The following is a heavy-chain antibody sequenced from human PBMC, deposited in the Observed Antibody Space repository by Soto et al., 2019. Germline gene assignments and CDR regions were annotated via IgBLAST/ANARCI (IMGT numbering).Heavy chain of an antibody. J-gene: IGHJ6*03. V-gene: IGHV4-59*01. Sequence: SETLSLTCTVSGGSISSYYWSWIRQPPGKGLEWIGYIYYSGSTNYNPSLKSRVTISVDTSKNQFSLKLSSVTAADTAVYYCARSPGAPKKGYYYYYMDVWGKGTTVTVSS. D-gene: IGHD3-10*01. CDR1: GGSISSYY. CDR2: IYYSGST. CDR3: ARSPGAPKKGYYYYYMDV.